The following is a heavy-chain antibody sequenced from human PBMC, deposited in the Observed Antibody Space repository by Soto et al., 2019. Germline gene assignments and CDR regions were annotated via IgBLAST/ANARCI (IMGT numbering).Heavy chain of an antibody. CDR3: ARGHYLTRTGGGKYYFDS. CDR2: INAGNGNT. CDR1: GYTFTSYS. D-gene: IGHD1-26*01. Sequence: ASVKVSCKASGYTFTSYSMHWVRQAPGQRLEWMGWINAGNGNTKYSQKFQGRVTITRDTSASTAYMELSSLRSEDTAVYYYARGHYLTRTGGGKYYFDSWGQGTLVTVS. J-gene: IGHJ4*02. V-gene: IGHV1-3*01.